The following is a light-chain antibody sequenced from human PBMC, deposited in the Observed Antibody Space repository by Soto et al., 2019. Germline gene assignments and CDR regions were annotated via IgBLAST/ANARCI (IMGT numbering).Light chain of an antibody. V-gene: IGKV1-33*01. CDR2: DAS. CDR1: QGIGSS. Sequence: DIQMTQSPSSLSVSVGDSVTITCQASQGIGSSLNWYQQKPGEAPKILIYDASNLEKGVPSRFSGTAAGTDFTFTISTLQTEDIAPYFCHQYHHLPQSFGQGTKRES. CDR3: HQYHHLPQS. J-gene: IGKJ2*03.